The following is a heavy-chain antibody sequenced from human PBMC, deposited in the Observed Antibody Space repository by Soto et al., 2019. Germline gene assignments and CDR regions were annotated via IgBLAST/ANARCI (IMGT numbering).Heavy chain of an antibody. CDR1: GGSFSGYY. V-gene: IGHV4-34*01. Sequence: SETLSLTCAVYGGSFSGYYWSWIRQPPGKGLEWIGEINHSGSTNYNPSLKSRVTISVDTSKNQFSLKLSSVTAEDTAIYYCAKCGSSSSCSPTGFDPWGQGTLVTVSS. D-gene: IGHD2-2*01. CDR3: AKCGSSSSCSPTGFDP. J-gene: IGHJ5*02. CDR2: INHSGST.